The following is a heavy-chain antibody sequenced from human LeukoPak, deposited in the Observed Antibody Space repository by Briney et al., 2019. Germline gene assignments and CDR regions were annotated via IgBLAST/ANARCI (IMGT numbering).Heavy chain of an antibody. V-gene: IGHV5-51*01. D-gene: IGHD3-22*01. CDR3: ARHRTALDSSGDY. J-gene: IGHJ4*02. CDR2: IYPGDSDT. CDR1: GYSFTSYW. Sequence: GESLQISCKGSGYSFTSYWLGWVRQMPGKGLEWMGIIYPGDSDTRYSPSFQGQVTISADKSISTAYLQWSSLKASDTAMYYCARHRTALDSSGDYWGQGTLVTVSS.